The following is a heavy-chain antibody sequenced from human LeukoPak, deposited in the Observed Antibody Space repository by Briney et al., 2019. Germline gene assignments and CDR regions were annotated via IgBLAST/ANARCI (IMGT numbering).Heavy chain of an antibody. CDR3: ARDRKYCSSTSCYQFWFDP. CDR1: GGSISSSSYY. Sequence: SETLSLTCTVSGGSISSSSYYWGWIRQPPGKGLEWIGSIYYSGSTYYNPSLKSRVTISVDTSKNQFSLKLSSVTAADTAVYYCARDRKYCSSTSCYQFWFDPWGQGTLVTVSS. V-gene: IGHV4-39*07. D-gene: IGHD2-2*01. CDR2: IYYSGST. J-gene: IGHJ5*02.